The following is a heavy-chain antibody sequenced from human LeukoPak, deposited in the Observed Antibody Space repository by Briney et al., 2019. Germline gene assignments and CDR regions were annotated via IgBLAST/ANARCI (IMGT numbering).Heavy chain of an antibody. Sequence: GASVKVSCKASGYTFTSYGISWVRQAPGQGLEWMRWISAYNGNTNYAQKLQGRVTMTTDTSTSTAYMELRSLRSDDTAVYYCARVGGLLQRDYYYMDVWGKGTTVTISS. CDR1: GYTFTSYG. D-gene: IGHD3-10*01. CDR3: ARVGGLLQRDYYYMDV. CDR2: ISAYNGNT. J-gene: IGHJ6*03. V-gene: IGHV1-18*01.